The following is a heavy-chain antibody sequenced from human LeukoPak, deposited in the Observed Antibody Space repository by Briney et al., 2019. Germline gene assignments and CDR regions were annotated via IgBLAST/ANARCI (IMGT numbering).Heavy chain of an antibody. V-gene: IGHV3-21*01. Sequence: GGSQRLSCAASGFTFSSYSMNWVRQAPGKELGWVSSISSSSSYIYYADSVKGRFTISRDNAKNSLYLQMNSLRAEDTAVYYCARTTVTISYYFDYWGQGTLVTVSS. D-gene: IGHD4-17*01. CDR2: ISSSSSYI. CDR3: ARTTVTISYYFDY. J-gene: IGHJ4*02. CDR1: GFTFSSYS.